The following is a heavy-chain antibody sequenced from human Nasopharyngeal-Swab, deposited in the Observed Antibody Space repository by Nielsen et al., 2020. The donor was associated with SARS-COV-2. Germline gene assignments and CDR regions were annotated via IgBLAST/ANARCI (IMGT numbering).Heavy chain of an antibody. J-gene: IGHJ4*02. Sequence: WIRQPPGKGLEWVGFIRSEAYGGVPDYAASVKGRFTISRDDSKSIAYLQMNSLKIEDTAVYYCTRDPITIFGVVPDYWGQGTLVTVSS. CDR2: IRSEAYGGVP. V-gene: IGHV3-49*02. D-gene: IGHD3-3*01. CDR3: TRDPITIFGVVPDY.